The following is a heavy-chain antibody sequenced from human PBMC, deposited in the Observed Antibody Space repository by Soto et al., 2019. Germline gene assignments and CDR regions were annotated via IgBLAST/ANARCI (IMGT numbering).Heavy chain of an antibody. V-gene: IGHV1-8*01. CDR1: GYTFTSHD. CDR2: LNPHNGKT. J-gene: IGHJ4*02. D-gene: IGHD6-6*01. Sequence: ASVKVSCKASGYTFTSHDINWVRQATGQGLEWMGWLNPHNGKTGYAQRFQGRVTMTWNATTGTVYLELSSLRSEDTAMYYCARVASIAARRSCDSWGQGTLGTVSS. CDR3: ARVASIAARRSCDS.